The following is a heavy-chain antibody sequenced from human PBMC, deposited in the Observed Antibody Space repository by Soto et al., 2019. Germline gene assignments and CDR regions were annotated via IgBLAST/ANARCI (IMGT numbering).Heavy chain of an antibody. CDR1: GGSISSSSYY. CDR2: IIYSRNN. J-gene: IGHJ6*02. Sequence: SETLSLTCNVSGGSISSSSYYWVWIRQAPGEELEGIGTIIYSRNNYSTPSITSRVTNSVDTSKHRSSLKLSSVTAADTAVYYCASRRFSCDLYGMDVWGQGTTVTVSS. V-gene: IGHV4-39*01. CDR3: ASRRFSCDLYGMDV. D-gene: IGHD2-21*02.